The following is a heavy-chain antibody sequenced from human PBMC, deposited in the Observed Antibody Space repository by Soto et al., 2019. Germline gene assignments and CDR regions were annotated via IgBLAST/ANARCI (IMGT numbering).Heavy chain of an antibody. CDR3: AREEGRLPGTSWFDP. J-gene: IGHJ5*02. Sequence: SETLSLTCAVSGYSISSGYYWGWIRQPPGKGLEWIGSIYHSGSTYYNPSLKSRVTISVDTSKNQFSLKLSSVTAADTAVYYCAREEGRLPGTSWFDPWGQGTLVTVSS. CDR1: GYSISSGYY. D-gene: IGHD2-2*01. CDR2: IYHSGST. V-gene: IGHV4-38-2*02.